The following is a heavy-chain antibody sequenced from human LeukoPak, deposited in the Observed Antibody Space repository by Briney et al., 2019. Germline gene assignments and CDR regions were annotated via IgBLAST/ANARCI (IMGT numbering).Heavy chain of an antibody. CDR3: TRDLALRGVNPYYYYGMDV. D-gene: IGHD3-10*01. Sequence: PSETLSHTYTVSGGSISSDYWSWIRQPAGKGLEWIGRIYTSGSTNYNPPLKSRVTMSVDTSKNHFSLRLTSVTAADTAVYYCTRDLALRGVNPYYYYGMDVWGQGTTVTVSS. V-gene: IGHV4-4*07. CDR1: GGSISSDY. CDR2: IYTSGST. J-gene: IGHJ6*02.